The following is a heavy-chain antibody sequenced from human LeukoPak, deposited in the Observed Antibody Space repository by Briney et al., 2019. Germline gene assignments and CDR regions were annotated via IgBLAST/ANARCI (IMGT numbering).Heavy chain of an antibody. CDR1: GGSISSGGYS. CDR2: IYHSGST. V-gene: IGHV4-30-2*01. Sequence: PSQTLSLTCAVSGGSISSGGYSWSWIRQPPGKGLEWIGYIYHSGSTYYNPSLKSRVTISVDRSKNQFSLKLSSVTAADTAVYYCAREPYSVVPEYFDYWGQGTLVTVSS. D-gene: IGHD2-2*01. CDR3: AREPYSVVPEYFDY. J-gene: IGHJ4*02.